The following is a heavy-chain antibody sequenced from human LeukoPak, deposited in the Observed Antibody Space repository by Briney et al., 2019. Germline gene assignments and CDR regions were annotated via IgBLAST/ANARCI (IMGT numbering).Heavy chain of an antibody. CDR2: IWYDGSNK. V-gene: IGHV3-33*01. CDR3: ARDQRPGWGEYFQH. D-gene: IGHD3-16*01. J-gene: IGHJ1*01. Sequence: PGGSLRLSCAASEFTFSSYGMHWVSQAPGKGLEGVAVIWYDGSNKYYADSVKGRFTISRDNSKNTVYLQMNSLRVEDTAVYYCARDQRPGWGEYFQHWGQGTLVTVSS. CDR1: EFTFSSYG.